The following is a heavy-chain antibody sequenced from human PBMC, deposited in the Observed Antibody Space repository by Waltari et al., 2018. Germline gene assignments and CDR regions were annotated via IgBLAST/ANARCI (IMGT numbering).Heavy chain of an antibody. CDR3: VRLEDCSGPGGNCYSGDSFALDV. CDR1: GGSFSGYY. J-gene: IGHJ6*02. D-gene: IGHD2-15*01. V-gene: IGHV4-34*02. Sequence: QVQLQQWGAGQLQPSETLSLTCGVSGGSFSGYYWGWLRPPPGKGLGWIGEINHNGNRNYNPSLRSRVTMLIDTSRSQFALKVNSVTAADTAVYYCVRLEDCSGPGGNCYSGDSFALDVWGQGTTVTVSS. CDR2: INHNGNR.